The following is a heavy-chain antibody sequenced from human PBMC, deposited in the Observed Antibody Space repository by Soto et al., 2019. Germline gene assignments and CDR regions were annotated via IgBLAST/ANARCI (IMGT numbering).Heavy chain of an antibody. CDR2: IYWDDDE. CDR3: AHYLLKGFCDSTSCYFLDYGMDV. CDR1: GFSLSTSGVG. V-gene: IGHV2-5*02. Sequence: QITLKESGPTLVKPTQTLTLTCTFSGFSLSTSGVGVAWIRQPPGKALEWLAVIYWDDDERYSPSLKSRLTITKDTSKNQVVLTMTNMDPVDTATYYCAHYLLKGFCDSTSCYFLDYGMDVWGQGTTVIVSS. D-gene: IGHD2-2*01. J-gene: IGHJ6*02.